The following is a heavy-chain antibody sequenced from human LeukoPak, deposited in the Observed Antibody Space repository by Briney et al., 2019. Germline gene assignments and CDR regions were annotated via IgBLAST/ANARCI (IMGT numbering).Heavy chain of an antibody. D-gene: IGHD5-18*01. J-gene: IGHJ4*02. CDR1: GFTFSSYG. V-gene: IGHV3-30*18. CDR3: ANGIQLWPPYYFDY. Sequence: GGSLRLSCAASGFTFSSYGMHWVRQTPGKGLEWVAVISYDGSNKYYADSVKGRFTISRDNSKNTLYLQMNSLRAEDTAVYYCANGIQLWPPYYFDYWGQGTLVTVSS. CDR2: ISYDGSNK.